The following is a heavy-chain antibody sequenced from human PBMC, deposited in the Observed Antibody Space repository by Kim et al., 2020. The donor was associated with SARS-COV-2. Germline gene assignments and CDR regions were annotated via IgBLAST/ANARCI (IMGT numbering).Heavy chain of an antibody. J-gene: IGHJ3*02. V-gene: IGHV3-33*01. CDR3: ARTRSGSWYVAFDI. Sequence: GGSLRLSCAASGFTFSSYGMHWVRQAPGKGLEWVAVIWYDGSNKYYADSVKGRFTISRDNSKNTLYLQMNSLRAEDTAVYYCARTRSGSWYVAFDIWGQGTMVTVSS. D-gene: IGHD6-13*01. CDR2: IWYDGSNK. CDR1: GFTFSSYG.